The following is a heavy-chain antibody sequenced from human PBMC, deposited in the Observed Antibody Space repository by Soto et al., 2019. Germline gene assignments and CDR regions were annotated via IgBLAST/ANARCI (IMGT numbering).Heavy chain of an antibody. V-gene: IGHV3-49*03. CDR3: AKDLFSMVRGASYYSYGMDV. CDR1: GFTFGDYA. Sequence: GGSLRLSCTASGFTFGDYAMSWFRQAQGKGLGWVGFIRSKPYDGTTEYAATAKGRFTISRDDSKSIAYLQMNSLKTEDTAVYYCAKDLFSMVRGASYYSYGMDVWGQGTTVTVSS. D-gene: IGHD3-10*01. J-gene: IGHJ6*02. CDR2: IRSKPYDGTT.